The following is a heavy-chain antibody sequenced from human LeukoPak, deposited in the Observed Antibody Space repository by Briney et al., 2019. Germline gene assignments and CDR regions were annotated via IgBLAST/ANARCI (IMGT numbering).Heavy chain of an antibody. Sequence: GGSLRLSCAASGFTFSSYSMNWVRQAPGKGLEWVSSISGSSSYIYYADSVKGRFTISRDNAKNSLYLQMNSLRAEDTAVYYCARVDYDILTGYYIYAFDIWGQGTMVTVSS. CDR1: GFTFSSYS. J-gene: IGHJ3*02. D-gene: IGHD3-9*01. V-gene: IGHV3-21*01. CDR2: ISGSSSYI. CDR3: ARVDYDILTGYYIYAFDI.